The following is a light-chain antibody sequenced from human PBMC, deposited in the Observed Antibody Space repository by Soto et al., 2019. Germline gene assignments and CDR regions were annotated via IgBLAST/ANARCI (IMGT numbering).Light chain of an antibody. Sequence: EIVMTQSPATLSVSPGERATLSCRASQSVSSNLAWYQQKPGQAPRLLIYGASTRATGIPARFSGSGSGTGFTLTISSLQSEDFAVYSCQEYNNWPYTFGQGTKLEIK. CDR2: GAS. CDR1: QSVSSN. CDR3: QEYNNWPYT. J-gene: IGKJ2*01. V-gene: IGKV3-15*01.